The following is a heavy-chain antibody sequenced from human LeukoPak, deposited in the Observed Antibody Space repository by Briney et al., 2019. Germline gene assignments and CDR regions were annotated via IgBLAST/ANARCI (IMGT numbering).Heavy chain of an antibody. CDR3: AKGWPKGSGPFDY. J-gene: IGHJ4*02. CDR1: GGTFSSYA. Sequence: ASVKVSCKASGGTFSSYAISWVRQAPGQGLEWMGGIIPIFGTANYAQKFQGRVTITTDESTSTAYMELSSLRAEDTAVYYCAKGWPKGSGPFDYWGQGTLVTVSS. V-gene: IGHV1-69*05. D-gene: IGHD3-10*01. CDR2: IIPIFGTA.